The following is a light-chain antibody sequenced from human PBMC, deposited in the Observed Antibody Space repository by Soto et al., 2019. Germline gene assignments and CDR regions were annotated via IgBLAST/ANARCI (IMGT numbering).Light chain of an antibody. V-gene: IGKV1-39*01. Sequence: DIQMTQSPSSLSASVGDRVTITCRASQSIDNYLNWYQHKPGKAPNLLIYAASSLQSGVPSKFSGSGSGTDFTLTISRLEPEDFAVYYCQQYGSSLWTFGQGTKVEIK. CDR3: QQYGSSLWT. J-gene: IGKJ1*01. CDR1: QSIDNY. CDR2: AAS.